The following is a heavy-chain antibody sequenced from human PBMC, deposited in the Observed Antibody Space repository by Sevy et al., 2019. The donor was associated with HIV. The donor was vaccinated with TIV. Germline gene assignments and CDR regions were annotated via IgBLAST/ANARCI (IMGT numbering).Heavy chain of an antibody. V-gene: IGHV3-23*01. CDR1: GFTFSSYA. J-gene: IGHJ4*02. CDR2: VSVRSGST. D-gene: IGHD2-2*01. CDR3: AKDQGQLLQYYFDY. Sequence: GGSLRLSCAASGFTFSSYAMRWVRQAPGKGLEWVSGVSVRSGSTYYADSVKGRFTISRDNSKNTLYLDMNSLRAEDTAIYYCAKDQGQLLQYYFDYWGQGTLVTVSS.